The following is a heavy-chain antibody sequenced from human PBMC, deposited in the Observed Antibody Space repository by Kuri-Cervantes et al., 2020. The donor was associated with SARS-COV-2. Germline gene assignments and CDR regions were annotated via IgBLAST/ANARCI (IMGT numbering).Heavy chain of an antibody. CDR2: IWYDGSNK. Sequence: LSLTCAASGFTFNSYGMHWVRQAPGKGLEWVAVIWYDGSNKCYADSVKGRFTISRDNSKNTLYLQMNSLRAEDTAVYYCARGPYSSSTFDYWGQGTLVTVSS. V-gene: IGHV3-33*01. CDR1: GFTFNSYG. J-gene: IGHJ4*02. CDR3: ARGPYSSSTFDY. D-gene: IGHD6-6*01.